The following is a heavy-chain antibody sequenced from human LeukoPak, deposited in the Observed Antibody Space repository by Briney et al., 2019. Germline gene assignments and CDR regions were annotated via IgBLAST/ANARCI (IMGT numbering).Heavy chain of an antibody. V-gene: IGHV3-48*03. J-gene: IGHJ6*03. D-gene: IGHD1/OR15-1a*01. Sequence: GGSLRLSCAASGFTFNNYEMNWVRQAPGKGLEWISYVSSSGTTIYYADSVKGRFTISRDNAKNSLYLQLNSLRAEDTAVYYCARGNLEQQPKYNYFYYMDVWGKGTTVTISS. CDR2: VSSSGTTI. CDR1: GFTFNNYE. CDR3: ARGNLEQQPKYNYFYYMDV.